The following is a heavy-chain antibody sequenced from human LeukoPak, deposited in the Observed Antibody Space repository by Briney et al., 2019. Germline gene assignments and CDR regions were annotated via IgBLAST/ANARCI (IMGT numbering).Heavy chain of an antibody. CDR3: ARDGPWPHISRWPDY. Sequence: PGGSLRLSCAASGFTFSSYAMSWVRQAPGKGLEWVSAISGSGGSTYYADSVKGRFTISRDNAKNSLYLQMNSLRVEDTAVYFCARDGPWPHISRWPDYWGQGTLVTVSS. D-gene: IGHD6-13*01. CDR1: GFTFSSYA. V-gene: IGHV3-23*01. J-gene: IGHJ4*02. CDR2: ISGSGGST.